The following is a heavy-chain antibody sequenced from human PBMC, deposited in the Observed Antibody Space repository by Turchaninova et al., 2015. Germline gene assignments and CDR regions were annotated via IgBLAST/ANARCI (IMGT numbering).Heavy chain of an antibody. D-gene: IGHD4-17*01. CDR2: IIPIFNTP. Sequence: QVPLVQSGAVVTKPGSSVKVSCKASGGTFSSYANSWVRQAPGQGLEWKGGIIPIFNTPNYAQNFQGRGTITADRSTSTAYMELSSLRYDDTAVYFCATDVDGKLKWGQGTLVTVSS. CDR1: GGTFSSYA. V-gene: IGHV1-69*06. J-gene: IGHJ4*02. CDR3: ATDVDGKLK.